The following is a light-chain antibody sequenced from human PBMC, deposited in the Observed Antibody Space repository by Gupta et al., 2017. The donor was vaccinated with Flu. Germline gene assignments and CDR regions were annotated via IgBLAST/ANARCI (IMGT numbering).Light chain of an antibody. Sequence: EIVLPQSPGTLSLSPGEGATLSCRASQSVSSSSLTWYQQKPGQAPRLLIYGASSRATDIPDRFSGSGSGTDFTLTVSRLEPEDFAVYYCQYYGNSVLTFGGGTKVEIK. J-gene: IGKJ4*01. V-gene: IGKV3-20*01. CDR1: QSVSSSS. CDR3: QYYGNSVLT. CDR2: GAS.